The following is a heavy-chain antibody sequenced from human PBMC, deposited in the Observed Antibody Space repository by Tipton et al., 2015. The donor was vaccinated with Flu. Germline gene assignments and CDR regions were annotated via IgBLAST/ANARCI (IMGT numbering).Heavy chain of an antibody. V-gene: IGHV4-38-2*02. D-gene: IGHD4-11*01. CDR1: GDSISSDYY. CDR2: IFHTGST. J-gene: IGHJ5*02. Sequence: TLSLTCTISGDSISSDYYWGWIRQPPGKGLEWIGNIFHTGSTYHNPSLKSRVTISINTSKNQFSLKVFSVTAADTAVYYCAGRDYSNYVSDPKNCFDPWGQGILVTVSS. CDR3: AGRDYSNYVSDPKNCFDP.